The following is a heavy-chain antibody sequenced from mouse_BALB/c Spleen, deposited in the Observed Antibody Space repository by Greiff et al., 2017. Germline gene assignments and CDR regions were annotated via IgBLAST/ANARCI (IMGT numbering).Heavy chain of an antibody. CDR2: ILPGSGST. J-gene: IGHJ3*01. D-gene: IGHD2-10*01. CDR1: GYTFSSYW. V-gene: IGHV1-9*01. CDR3: ARTPYYGNYEVAWFAY. Sequence: QVQLQQSGAELMKPGASVKISCKATGYTFSSYWIEWVKQRPGHGLEWIGEILPGSGSTNYNEKFKGKATFTADTSSNTAYMQLSSLTSEDSAVYYCARTPYYGNYEVAWFAYWGQGTLVTVSA.